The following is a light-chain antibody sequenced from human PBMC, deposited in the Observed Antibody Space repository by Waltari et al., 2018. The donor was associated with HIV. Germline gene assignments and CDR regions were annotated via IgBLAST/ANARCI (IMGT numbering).Light chain of an antibody. V-gene: IGLV2-8*01. Sequence: QSALTQPPSASGSPGQSVTISCTGTNSDIGGYNYVSWYQLHPGKAPKLVISEVTKRPSGVPGRFSGSKSGTTASLTVSGLQAEDEADYYCSSYANKNGFYVLFGGGTRLTVL. CDR2: EVT. CDR3: SSYANKNGFYVL. J-gene: IGLJ2*01. CDR1: NSDIGGYNY.